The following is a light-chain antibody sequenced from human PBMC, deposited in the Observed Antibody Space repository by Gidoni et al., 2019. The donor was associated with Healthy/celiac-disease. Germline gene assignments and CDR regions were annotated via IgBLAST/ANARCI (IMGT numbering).Light chain of an antibody. J-gene: IGKJ5*01. CDR3: QQYYSTPLRT. CDR2: WAS. V-gene: IGKV4-1*01. Sequence: DIVMTQSPDSLSVSLGEGATIKCKSSQSFLNSSNNKNYLAWYQQKPGQPPKLLIYWASTRESGVPDRFSGSGSGTDFTLTISSLQAEDVAVYYCQQYYSTPLRTFGQGTRLEIK. CDR1: QSFLNSSNNKNY.